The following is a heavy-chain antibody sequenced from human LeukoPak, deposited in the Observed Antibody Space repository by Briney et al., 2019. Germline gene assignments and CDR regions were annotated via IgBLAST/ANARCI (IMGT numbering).Heavy chain of an antibody. V-gene: IGHV4-39*07. Sequence: PSETLSLTCTVSGGSISSSSYYWGWIRQPPGKGLEWIGSIYYSGSTYYNPSLKSRVTISVDTSKNQFSLKLSSVTAADTAVYYCARDCIEQQLYGFDYWGQGTLVTVSS. CDR1: GGSISSSSYY. CDR2: IYYSGST. D-gene: IGHD6-13*01. CDR3: ARDCIEQQLYGFDY. J-gene: IGHJ4*02.